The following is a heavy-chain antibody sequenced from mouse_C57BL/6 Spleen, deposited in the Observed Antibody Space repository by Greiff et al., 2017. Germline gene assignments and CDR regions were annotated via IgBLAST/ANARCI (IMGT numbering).Heavy chain of an antibody. D-gene: IGHD1-1*01. CDR2: INPNNGGT. V-gene: IGHV1-22*01. Sequence: VQLQQSGPELVKPGASVKMSCKASGYTFTDYNMHWVKQSHGKSLEWIGYINPNNGGTSYNQKFKGKATLTVNKSSSTAYMELRSLTSEESAVYDCAGGDYYGSSWYFDVWGTGTTVTVSS. CDR1: GYTFTDYN. J-gene: IGHJ1*03. CDR3: AGGDYYGSSWYFDV.